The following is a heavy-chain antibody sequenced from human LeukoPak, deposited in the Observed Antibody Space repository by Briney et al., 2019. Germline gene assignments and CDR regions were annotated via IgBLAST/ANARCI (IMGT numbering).Heavy chain of an antibody. J-gene: IGHJ6*03. Sequence: GGSLRLSCAASGFTVSSNYMSWVRQAPGKGLEWVSVIYSGGSTYYADSVKGRFTISRDNSKNTLYLQMNSLRAEDTAVYYCAREWSRRNYMDVWGKGTTVTVSS. V-gene: IGHV3-53*01. CDR3: AREWSRRNYMDV. CDR1: GFTVSSNY. D-gene: IGHD3-3*01. CDR2: IYSGGST.